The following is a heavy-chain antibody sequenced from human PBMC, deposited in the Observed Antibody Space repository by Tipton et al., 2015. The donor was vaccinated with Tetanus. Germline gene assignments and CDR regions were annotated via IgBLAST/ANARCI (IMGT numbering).Heavy chain of an antibody. CDR2: IYYTAHN. CDR3: ARANFDFSKKGPFDS. V-gene: IGHV4-31*02. CDR1: GASINAGGYL. Sequence: LRLSCTVSGASINAGGYLWTWVRQQPGKGLEWIGNIYYTAHNSYNPSLDSRVSISVDTSKNQCSLRLTSVTAADTAVYFCARANFDFSKKGPFDSWGQGILVIVSA. J-gene: IGHJ4*02. D-gene: IGHD3-3*01.